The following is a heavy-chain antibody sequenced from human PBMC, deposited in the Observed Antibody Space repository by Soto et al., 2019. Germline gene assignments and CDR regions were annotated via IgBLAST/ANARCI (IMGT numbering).Heavy chain of an antibody. CDR3: ARGIICSSTSCYGVPHNWFDP. CDR1: GFTFSSYA. J-gene: IGHJ5*02. Sequence: GGSLRLSCAASGFTFSSYAMHWVRQAPGKGLEWVAVISYDGSNKYYADSVKGRFTISRDNSKNTLYLQMNSLRAEDTAVYYCARGIICSSTSCYGVPHNWFDPWGQGTLVTVSS. CDR2: ISYDGSNK. V-gene: IGHV3-30-3*01. D-gene: IGHD2-2*01.